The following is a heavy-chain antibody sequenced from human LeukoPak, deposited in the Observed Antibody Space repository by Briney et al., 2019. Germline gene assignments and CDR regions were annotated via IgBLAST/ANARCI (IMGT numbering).Heavy chain of an antibody. J-gene: IGHJ6*03. Sequence: GGSLRLSCEASGFTFSTYWMQWVRQAPGKGLVWVSRINGDGNGTTYADSVKGRFTISRDNAKNTLYLQMNSLRAEDTAVYYCAKDSSSSSSWVDYYYMDVWGKGTTVTVSS. CDR2: INGDGNGT. D-gene: IGHD6-6*01. CDR1: GFTFSTYW. CDR3: AKDSSSSSSWVDYYYMDV. V-gene: IGHV3-74*03.